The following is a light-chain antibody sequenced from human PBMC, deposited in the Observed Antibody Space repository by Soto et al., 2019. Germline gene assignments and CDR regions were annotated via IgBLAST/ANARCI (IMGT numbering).Light chain of an antibody. Sequence: EIVLTQSPATLSLSPGERATLSCRASQSVSSYLDWYQQKPAQAPSRLIDDASHRATGIPPRCSGSGSGTDFTLTTSSLQPEDVATYYCQQGYSIEALTFGGGTKLELK. CDR2: DAS. J-gene: IGKJ4*01. V-gene: IGKV3-11*01. CDR3: QQGYSIEALT. CDR1: QSVSSY.